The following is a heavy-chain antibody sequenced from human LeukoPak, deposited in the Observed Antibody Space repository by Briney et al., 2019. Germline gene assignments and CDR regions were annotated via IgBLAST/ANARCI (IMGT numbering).Heavy chain of an antibody. D-gene: IGHD5-18*01. V-gene: IGHV3-23*01. CDR3: VTEGEGHSYAPTTPPPT. Sequence: GGSLRLSCAASGFSFSSYAMSWVRQAPGKGLQWVSGVSGGGDSRYYADSLKGRFTISRDNSENTLYLQMNNLTAEDTAVYYCVTEGEGHSYAPTTPPPTWGQGTLVTVSS. CDR2: VSGGGDSR. CDR1: GFSFSSYA. J-gene: IGHJ5*02.